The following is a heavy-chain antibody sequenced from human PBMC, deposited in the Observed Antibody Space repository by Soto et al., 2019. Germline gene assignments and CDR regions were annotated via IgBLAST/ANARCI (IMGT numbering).Heavy chain of an antibody. Sequence: EVQLLESGGGLVQPGGSLRLSCAASGFTFSSSAMSWVRRAPGKGLEWVSGINGGDDGTHYAESVRGRFTITRDNTTNTLLMKTNSLRPGDTAIYYCAIDSHWGVIPPSHDYWGQGTLVTVSS. CDR1: GFTFSSSA. CDR3: AIDSHWGVIPPSHDY. V-gene: IGHV3-23*01. J-gene: IGHJ4*02. CDR2: INGGDDGT. D-gene: IGHD3-16*01.